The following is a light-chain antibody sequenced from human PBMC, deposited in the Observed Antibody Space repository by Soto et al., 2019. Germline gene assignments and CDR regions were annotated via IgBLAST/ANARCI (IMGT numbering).Light chain of an antibody. J-gene: IGKJ1*01. CDR3: QQYGSSPSWT. CDR2: GAS. Sequence: EIVLTQSPGTLSLSPGERATLSCRASQSVSSSYLAWYQQKPGQAPRLLIYGASSRATGIPDRFSGSGSGTDFPLTISRLEPEDFSVYYCQQYGSSPSWTFGQVTKVEIK. CDR1: QSVSSSY. V-gene: IGKV3-20*01.